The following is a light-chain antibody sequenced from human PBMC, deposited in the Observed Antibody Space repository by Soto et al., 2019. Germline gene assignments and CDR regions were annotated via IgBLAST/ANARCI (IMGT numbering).Light chain of an antibody. Sequence: EIVMTQSPATLSVSPGERATLSCRASQSVSSNLAWYQQKPGQPPRLLISGASTRATGIPARFSGSGSGTEFTLTISSLQSEDFAVYYCQQYNKWPPWTFGQGTKVEIK. CDR1: QSVSSN. CDR3: QQYNKWPPWT. V-gene: IGKV3-15*01. CDR2: GAS. J-gene: IGKJ1*01.